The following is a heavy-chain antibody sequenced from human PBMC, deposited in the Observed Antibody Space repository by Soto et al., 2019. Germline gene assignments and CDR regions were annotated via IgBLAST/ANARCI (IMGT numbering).Heavy chain of an antibody. V-gene: IGHV3-23*01. D-gene: IGHD2-2*01. CDR2: ISGSGGST. CDR3: ATRSRYCSSTSCLFDP. Sequence: PGGSLRLSCAASGFTFSSYAMSWVSQAPGKGLEWVSAISGSGGSTYYADSVKGRFTISRDNSKNTLYLQMNSLRAEDTAVYYCATRSRYCSSTSCLFDPWGQGTLVTVSS. CDR1: GFTFSSYA. J-gene: IGHJ5*02.